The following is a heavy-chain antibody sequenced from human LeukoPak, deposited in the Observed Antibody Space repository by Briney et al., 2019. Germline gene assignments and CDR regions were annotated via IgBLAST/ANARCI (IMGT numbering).Heavy chain of an antibody. V-gene: IGHV1-69*04. CDR1: GGTFSSYA. J-gene: IGHJ4*02. CDR2: IIPILGIA. D-gene: IGHD3-22*01. CDR3: AAQRGSSGYPH. Sequence: SVKVSCKASGGTFSSYAISWVRQAPGQGLEWMGRIIPILGIANYAQKFQGRVTITADKSTSTAYMELSSLRPEDTAVYYCAAQRGSSGYPHWGRGTLVTVSS.